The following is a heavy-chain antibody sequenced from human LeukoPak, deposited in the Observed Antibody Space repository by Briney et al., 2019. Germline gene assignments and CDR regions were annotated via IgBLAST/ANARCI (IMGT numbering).Heavy chain of an antibody. CDR3: ARDIAAGTPRAFDI. Sequence: ASVKVSCKPSGYTLNGFYMHWVRQAPGQGLEWMGWINPISGVAIYAQKFQGRVTMTRDTSISTAYMELINLRSDDTAIYYCARDIAAGTPRAFDIWGQGAMVTVSS. CDR1: GYTLNGFY. CDR2: INPISGVA. J-gene: IGHJ3*02. V-gene: IGHV1-2*02. D-gene: IGHD6-25*01.